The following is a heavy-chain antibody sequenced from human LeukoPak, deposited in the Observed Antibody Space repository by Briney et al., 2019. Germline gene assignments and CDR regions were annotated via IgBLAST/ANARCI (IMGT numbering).Heavy chain of an antibody. CDR2: IHHSGST. D-gene: IGHD4-17*01. CDR1: SVSLSGYS. J-gene: IGHJ4*02. CDR3: TRQSGTVTPIDY. Sequence: SETLSLNCAVSSVSLSGYSWGWIRKAPGKGLDWIGEIHHSGSTTYNSSLKNRVTISLDKPKSQFSLILTSVTAADTAVYYCTRQSGTVTPIDYWGQGILVTVSS. V-gene: IGHV4-34*01.